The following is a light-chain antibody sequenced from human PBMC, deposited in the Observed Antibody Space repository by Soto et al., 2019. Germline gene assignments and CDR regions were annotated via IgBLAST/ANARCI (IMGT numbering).Light chain of an antibody. CDR1: SSNIGSNT. V-gene: IGLV1-44*01. CDR2: TAG. CDR3: SAWDNSMNGYV. Sequence: QSVLTQPLSASASPGQRVNISCSGGSSNIGSNTVAWYQHLPGTAPPRLIFTAGQRPSGVPGRFSGSKSGTSASLAISGLQSEDEGDYYCSAWDNSMNGYVFGHGTKVPVL. J-gene: IGLJ1*01.